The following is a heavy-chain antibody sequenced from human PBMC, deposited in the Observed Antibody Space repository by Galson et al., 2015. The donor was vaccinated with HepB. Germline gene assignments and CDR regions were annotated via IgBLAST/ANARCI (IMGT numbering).Heavy chain of an antibody. J-gene: IGHJ5*02. Sequence: LRLSCAASGFTVSSNYMSWVRQAPGKGLEWVSVIYSGGSTYYADSVKGRFTISRDNSKNTLYLQMNSRRAEDTAVYYCARASPPVVAATRGLFDPWGQGTLVTVSS. V-gene: IGHV3-53*01. CDR3: ARASPPVVAATRGLFDP. D-gene: IGHD2-15*01. CDR1: GFTVSSNY. CDR2: IYSGGST.